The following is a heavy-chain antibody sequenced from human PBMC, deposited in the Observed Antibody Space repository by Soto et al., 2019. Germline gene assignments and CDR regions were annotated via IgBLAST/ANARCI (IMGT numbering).Heavy chain of an antibody. CDR1: GGSFSDYY. J-gene: IGHJ5*02. Sequence: PSQTLSLTCAVYGGSFSDYYWSWIRQPPGKGLEWIGEINHGGSTNYNPSLKSRVTISIDTSKKQFSLKLSSVTAADTAVYYCAGGATCAWEVLATWGQETLVT. CDR3: AGGATCAWEVLAT. V-gene: IGHV4-34*01. D-gene: IGHD1-26*01. CDR2: INHGGST.